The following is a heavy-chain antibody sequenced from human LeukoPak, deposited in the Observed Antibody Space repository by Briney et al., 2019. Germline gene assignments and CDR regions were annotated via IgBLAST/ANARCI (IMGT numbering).Heavy chain of an antibody. CDR1: GGSFSGYY. CDR2: INHSGST. V-gene: IGHV4-34*01. D-gene: IGHD6-13*01. CDR3: ARVSSSWYFDY. J-gene: IGHJ4*02. Sequence: SETLSLTCAVYGGSFSGYYWSWIRQPQGKGLEWIGEINHSGSTNYNPSLMSRVTISLDTSKNHFSLNLSSVTAADTAVYYCARVSSSWYFDYWGQGTLVTVSS.